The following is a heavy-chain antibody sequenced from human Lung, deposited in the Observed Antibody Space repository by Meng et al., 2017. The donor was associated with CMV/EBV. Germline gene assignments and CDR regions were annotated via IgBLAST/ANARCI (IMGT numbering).Heavy chain of an antibody. CDR3: ARPGAAAETEGFDL. J-gene: IGHJ2*01. CDR2: IYDSGST. V-gene: IGHV4-59*08. D-gene: IGHD6-13*01. Sequence: SETLSLXXTVSGGSISSYYWSWIRQPPGKGLEGIGYIYDSGSTNYNPSLKSRVTISVDTSKNQFSLKLSSVTAADTAVYYCARPGAAAETEGFDLWGRGTLVTVSS. CDR1: GGSISSYY.